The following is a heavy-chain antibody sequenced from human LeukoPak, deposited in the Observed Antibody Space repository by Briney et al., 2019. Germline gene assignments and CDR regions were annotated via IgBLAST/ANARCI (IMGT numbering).Heavy chain of an antibody. D-gene: IGHD1-14*01. CDR1: GGSISSGDYY. Sequence: NPSQTLSLTCTVSGGSISSGDYYWSWIRQPPGKGLEWIGYIYYSGSTYYNPSLKSRVTISVDTSKNQFSLKLSSVTAADTAEYYCARGGWRTSYYYYMDVWGKGTTVTVSS. CDR3: ARGGWRTSYYYYMDV. V-gene: IGHV4-30-4*08. CDR2: IYYSGST. J-gene: IGHJ6*03.